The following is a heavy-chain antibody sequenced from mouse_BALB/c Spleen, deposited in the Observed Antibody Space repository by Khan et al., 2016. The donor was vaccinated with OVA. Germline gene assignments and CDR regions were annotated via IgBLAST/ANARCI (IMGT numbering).Heavy chain of an antibody. D-gene: IGHD3-1*01. Sequence: QAQLQQSEAQLVRPGTSVKMSCKAAGYTFTNYWIGWVKQRPGHGLEWIGDTYPGGGYTNYHEKFKGNATLTVDTSSSTAYMQLSGLTAEDSDIYYCARGGAARATWDYFDNWGQGTTLTVSS. V-gene: IGHV1-63*02. CDR1: GYTFTNYW. CDR2: TYPGGGYT. J-gene: IGHJ2*01. CDR3: ARGGAARATWDYFDN.